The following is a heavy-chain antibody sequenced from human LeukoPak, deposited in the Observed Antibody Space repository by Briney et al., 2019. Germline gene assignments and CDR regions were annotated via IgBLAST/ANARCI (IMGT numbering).Heavy chain of an antibody. Sequence: GGSLRLSCAASGFTFSSYGMHWVRQAPGKGLEWVAFIRYDGSNEYYADSVKGRFTISRDNSKNTLYLQMNSLRAEDTAVYYCAKGPIGFDDYGDQIWGQGTMVTVSS. V-gene: IGHV3-30*02. CDR3: AKGPIGFDDYGDQI. J-gene: IGHJ3*02. D-gene: IGHD4-17*01. CDR1: GFTFSSYG. CDR2: IRYDGSNE.